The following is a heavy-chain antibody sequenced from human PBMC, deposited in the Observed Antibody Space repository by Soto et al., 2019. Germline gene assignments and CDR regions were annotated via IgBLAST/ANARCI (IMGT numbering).Heavy chain of an antibody. Sequence: WASVKVSCKASGGTFSSYAISWVRQAPGQGLEWMGGIIPIFGTANYAQKFQGRVTITADESTSTAYMELSSLRSEDTAVYYCARRTQLSYYYYYRMDVWGQGTTVTVSS. D-gene: IGHD5-18*01. V-gene: IGHV1-69*13. CDR2: IIPIFGTA. CDR1: GGTFSSYA. CDR3: ARRTQLSYYYYYRMDV. J-gene: IGHJ6*02.